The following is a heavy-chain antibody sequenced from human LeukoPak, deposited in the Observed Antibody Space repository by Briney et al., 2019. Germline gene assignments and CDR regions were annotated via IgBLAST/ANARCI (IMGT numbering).Heavy chain of an antibody. CDR3: ARRGIVVVITQSWFDP. CDR2: INHSGST. V-gene: IGHV4-34*01. Sequence: SETLSLTCAVYGGSFSGYYWSWIRQPPGKGLEWIGEINHSGSTNYNPSLKSRVTISVDTSKNQFSLKLSSVTAADTAVYYCARRGIVVVITQSWFDPWGQGTLVTVSS. J-gene: IGHJ5*02. D-gene: IGHD3-22*01. CDR1: GGSFSGYY.